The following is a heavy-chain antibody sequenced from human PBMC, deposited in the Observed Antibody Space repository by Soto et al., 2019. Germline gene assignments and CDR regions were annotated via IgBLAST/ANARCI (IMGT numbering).Heavy chain of an antibody. J-gene: IGHJ6*02. CDR2: INHSGST. D-gene: IGHD2-2*01. CDR3: ARGVYCSSTSRHCVMDV. CDR1: GGSLSGYY. V-gene: IGHV4-34*01. Sequence: PSETLSLTCAVYGGSLSGYYWSWIRQPPGKGLEWIGEINHSGSTNYNPSLKSRVTISVDTSKNQFSLKLSSMTAADTAVYYCARGVYCSSTSRHCVMDVWGQGTTVTVSS.